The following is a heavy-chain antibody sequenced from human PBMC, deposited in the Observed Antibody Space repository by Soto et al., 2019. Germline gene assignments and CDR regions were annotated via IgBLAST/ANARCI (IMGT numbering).Heavy chain of an antibody. Sequence: SETLSLTCTVSGGSISSGDYYWSWIRQPPGKGLEWIGNIYYSGSTHYNPSLKSRVAILIDTSRNHFSLKLNSVTAADTAVYYCARVQKVAAKYYYDSSGYLYWGQGTLVTVSS. J-gene: IGHJ4*01. CDR2: IYYSGST. D-gene: IGHD3-22*01. CDR3: ARVQKVAAKYYYDSSGYLY. V-gene: IGHV4-30-4*01. CDR1: GGSISSGDYY.